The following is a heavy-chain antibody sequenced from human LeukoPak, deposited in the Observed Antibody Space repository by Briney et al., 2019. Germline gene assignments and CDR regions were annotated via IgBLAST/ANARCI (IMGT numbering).Heavy chain of an antibody. CDR1: GFTFGDYA. CDR2: ISTSSSYI. Sequence: PGGSLRLSCTASGFTFGDYAMNWVRQAPGKGLEWVSSISTSSSYIYYADSVKGRFTISRDNAKNSLYLQMNSLRAEDTAVYYCARDRYGVAAEGSWFDPWGQGTLVTVSS. D-gene: IGHD6-13*01. J-gene: IGHJ5*02. V-gene: IGHV3-21*01. CDR3: ARDRYGVAAEGSWFDP.